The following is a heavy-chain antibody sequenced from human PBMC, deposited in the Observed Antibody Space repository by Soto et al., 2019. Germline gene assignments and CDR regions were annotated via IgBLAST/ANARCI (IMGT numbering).Heavy chain of an antibody. V-gene: IGHV1-69*13. Sequence: SGKVSCKAAGGTFSSYAISWVRQAPGQGLEWMGGTIPIFGTANYAQKFQGRVTITADESTSTAYMELSSLRSEDTAVYYCARVETTVTTSWSFDYWGQGTLVTVS. CDR3: ARVETTVTTSWSFDY. J-gene: IGHJ4*02. CDR2: TIPIFGTA. D-gene: IGHD4-4*01. CDR1: GGTFSSYA.